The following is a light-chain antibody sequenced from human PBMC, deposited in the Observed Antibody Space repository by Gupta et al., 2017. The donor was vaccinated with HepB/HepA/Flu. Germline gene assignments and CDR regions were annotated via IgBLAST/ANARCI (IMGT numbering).Light chain of an antibody. Sequence: QSVLTQPPSASWTPGQRVTISCSGSSSNIGSNTVNWYQQRPGTAPKLLIYSNNQRPSGVPDRFSGSKSGTSASLAISGLQSEDEADYYCAAWDDSLNGPVFGGGTKLTVL. CDR3: AAWDDSLNGPV. V-gene: IGLV1-44*01. CDR2: SNN. J-gene: IGLJ3*02. CDR1: SSNIGSNT.